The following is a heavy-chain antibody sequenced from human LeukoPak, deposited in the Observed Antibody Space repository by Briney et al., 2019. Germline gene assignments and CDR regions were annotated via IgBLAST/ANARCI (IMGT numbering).Heavy chain of an antibody. CDR1: GFTFDDYG. CDR3: ARGTGTLDY. D-gene: IGHD1-7*01. V-gene: IGHV3-20*04. Sequence: GGSLRLSCAASGFTFDDYGMTWVRQAPGKGPEWVSGINWNGDTRGYADSVKGRFTISRDNAKNSLYLQMNSLRAEDTALYYCARGTGTLDYWGQGTLVTVSS. J-gene: IGHJ4*02. CDR2: INWNGDTR.